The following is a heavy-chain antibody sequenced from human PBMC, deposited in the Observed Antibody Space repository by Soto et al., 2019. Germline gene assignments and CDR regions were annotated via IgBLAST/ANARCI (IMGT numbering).Heavy chain of an antibody. J-gene: IGHJ4*02. D-gene: IGHD2-15*01. CDR3: ARGSDRGLRPHDF. V-gene: IGHV3-21*01. CDR2: ISSWSNYI. CDR1: GFTFNTYS. Sequence: EVQLVESGGGLVKPGGSLRLSCAASGFTFNTYSMIWVRRAPGKGLEWVSFISSWSNYIYYADSVKGRFTISRDNAKNSLYLQMNSLRAEDTAVYYCARGSDRGLRPHDFWGQGTRVTVSS.